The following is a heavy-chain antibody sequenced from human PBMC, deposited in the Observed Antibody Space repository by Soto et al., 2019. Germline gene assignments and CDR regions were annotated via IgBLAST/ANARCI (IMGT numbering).Heavy chain of an antibody. CDR2: VNPSGGST. V-gene: IGHV1-46*01. J-gene: IGHJ1*01. Sequence: ASVKVSCKASGYIFTAYSMHWVRQAPGQGLEWMGVVNPSGGSTNYAQKFQGRITMTRDTSTSTVYMDLSSLTSEDTAVYYCAREENCSDGICYSEYFQRWGQGTLVTVPS. CDR3: AREENCSDGICYSEYFQR. D-gene: IGHD2-15*01. CDR1: GYIFTAYS.